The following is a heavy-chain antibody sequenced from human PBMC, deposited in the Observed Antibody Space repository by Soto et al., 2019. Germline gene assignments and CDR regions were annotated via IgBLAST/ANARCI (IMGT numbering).Heavy chain of an antibody. CDR3: ARAVLRYFDWLYYFDY. V-gene: IGHV1-69*01. Sequence: QVQLVQSGAEVKKPGSSVKVSCKASGGTFSSYAISWVRQAPGQGLEWMGGIIPIFGTANYAQKFQGRVTITADESTSTAYMELGSLRSEDTAVYYCARAVLRYFDWLYYFDYWGQGTLVTVSS. CDR1: GGTFSSYA. D-gene: IGHD3-9*01. J-gene: IGHJ4*02. CDR2: IIPIFGTA.